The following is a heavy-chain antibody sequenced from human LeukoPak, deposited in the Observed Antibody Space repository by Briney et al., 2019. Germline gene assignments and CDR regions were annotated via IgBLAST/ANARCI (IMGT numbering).Heavy chain of an antibody. Sequence: PGGSLRLSCVASGLTFRNYGFHWVRQAPGKGLEWVAIIYSGGGTTKYYAESVKDRFTITRDASRDTLYLQMNSLRAEDTAVYYCVVILVPGGVWHFDLWGRGTLVTVSP. J-gene: IGHJ2*01. CDR1: GLTFRNYG. CDR2: IYSGGGTTK. D-gene: IGHD2-2*01. CDR3: VVILVPGGVWHFDL. V-gene: IGHV3-33*03.